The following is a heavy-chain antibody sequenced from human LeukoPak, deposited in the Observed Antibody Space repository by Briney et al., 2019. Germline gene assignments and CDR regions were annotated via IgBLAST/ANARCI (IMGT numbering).Heavy chain of an antibody. CDR3: ARDGYSSIFDY. CDR2: IKQDGSEK. J-gene: IGHJ4*02. D-gene: IGHD5-18*01. CDR1: GFTFSSYW. Sequence: PGGSLRPSCAASGFTFSSYWMSWVRQAPGKGLEWVANIKQDGSEKYYVDSVKGRFTISRDNAKNSLYLQMNSLRAEDTAVYYCARDGYSSIFDYWGQGTLVTVSS. V-gene: IGHV3-7*01.